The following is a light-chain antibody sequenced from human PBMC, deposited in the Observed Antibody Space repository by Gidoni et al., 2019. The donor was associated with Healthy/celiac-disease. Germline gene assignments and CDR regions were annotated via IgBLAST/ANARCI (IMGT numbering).Light chain of an antibody. CDR2: AAS. V-gene: IGKV1-39*01. CDR3: QHSYSTVYT. Sequence: DIQITQSPSSLSASVGDRVTSTCRASQSISSYLNWYQQKPGKAPKLLIYAASSLQSGVPSRFSGSGTGTDFTLSISSLQPEDFANYYCQHSYSTVYTFGQXTKLEIK. J-gene: IGKJ2*01. CDR1: QSISSY.